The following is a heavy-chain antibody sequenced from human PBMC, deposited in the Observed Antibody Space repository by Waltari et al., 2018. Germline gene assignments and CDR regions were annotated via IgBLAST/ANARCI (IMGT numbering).Heavy chain of an antibody. D-gene: IGHD3-22*01. CDR2: IYYSGST. J-gene: IGHJ4*02. Sequence: QLQLQESGPGLVQPSETLSLTCTVSGGSISSYYWSWIRRPPGKGLEWIGYIYYSGSTNYNPSLKSRVTISVDTSKNQFSLKLSSVTAADTAVYYCARDPDRGSGLFLDYWGQGTLVTVSS. CDR3: ARDPDRGSGLFLDY. V-gene: IGHV4-59*01. CDR1: GGSISSYY.